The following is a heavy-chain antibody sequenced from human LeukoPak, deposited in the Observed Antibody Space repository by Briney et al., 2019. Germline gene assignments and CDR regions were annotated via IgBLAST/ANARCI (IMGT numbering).Heavy chain of an antibody. CDR3: ARDRLLWFGELSDGMDV. D-gene: IGHD3-10*01. CDR1: GGSFSSYY. CDR2: IYYSGST. Sequence: SETLSLTCTVSGGSFSSYYWSWIRQPPGKGLEWIGYIYYSGSTNYNPSLKSRVTLSVDTSKNQFSLKLSPVTAADTAVYYCARDRLLWFGELSDGMDVWGQGTTVTVSS. V-gene: IGHV4-59*01. J-gene: IGHJ6*02.